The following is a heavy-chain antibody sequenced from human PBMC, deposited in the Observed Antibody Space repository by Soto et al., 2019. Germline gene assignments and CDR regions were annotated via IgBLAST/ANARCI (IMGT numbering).Heavy chain of an antibody. Sequence: QVQLVQSGAEVKKPGASVKVSCKASGYTFTSYAMHWLRQAPGQRLEWMGWINAGNGNTKYSQKFQGRVTITRDTSASTAYMELSSLRSEDTAVYYCASAYCGGDCYSAARYGMDVWGQGTTVTVSS. CDR2: INAGNGNT. V-gene: IGHV1-3*01. CDR3: ASAYCGGDCYSAARYGMDV. CDR1: GYTFTSYA. J-gene: IGHJ6*02. D-gene: IGHD2-21*02.